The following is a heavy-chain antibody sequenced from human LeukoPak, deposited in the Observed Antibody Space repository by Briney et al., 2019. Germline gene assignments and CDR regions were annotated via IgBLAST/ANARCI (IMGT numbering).Heavy chain of an antibody. D-gene: IGHD3-10*01. CDR1: GFTFSSSA. CDR3: ARDGGSGSYGDHYYYGMDV. Sequence: PGGSLRLSCAASGFTFSSSAMTWVRQAPGKGLEWVSSTSDSGGSTNYAASVKGRFTISRDNSKNTLYLQMHSLRAEDTAVYYCARDGGSGSYGDHYYYGMDVWGPGTTVIVSS. J-gene: IGHJ6*02. V-gene: IGHV3-23*01. CDR2: TSDSGGST.